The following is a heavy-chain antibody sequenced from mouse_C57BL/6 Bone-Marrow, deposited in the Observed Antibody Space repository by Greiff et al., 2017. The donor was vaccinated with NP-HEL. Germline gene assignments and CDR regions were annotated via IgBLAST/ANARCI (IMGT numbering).Heavy chain of an antibody. CDR3: ARCTTVVASNFDV. CDR1: GYTFTSYW. Sequence: QVQLQQPGAELVKPGASVKMSCKASGYTFTSYWITWVKQRPGQGLEWIGDIYPGSGSTNYNEKFKSKATLTVDTSSSTAYMQLSSLTTEDSAVYYCARCTTVVASNFDVWGTGTTVTVSS. J-gene: IGHJ1*03. CDR2: IYPGSGST. V-gene: IGHV1-55*01. D-gene: IGHD1-1*01.